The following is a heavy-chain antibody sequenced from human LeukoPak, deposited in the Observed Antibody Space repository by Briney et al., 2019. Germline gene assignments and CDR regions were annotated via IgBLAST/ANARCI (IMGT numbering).Heavy chain of an antibody. CDR3: AKAGAYDSSGSFDY. V-gene: IGHV3-9*01. J-gene: IGHJ4*02. CDR2: ISWNSGSS. CDR1: GFTFNDYA. D-gene: IGHD3-22*01. Sequence: GGSLRLSCAASGFTFNDYAMHWVWQAPRQGMEWDSGISWNSGSSGYADSVKGRFTISRDNAKNSLYLQMISLRAEDTALYYCAKAGAYDSSGSFDYWGQGTLVTVSS.